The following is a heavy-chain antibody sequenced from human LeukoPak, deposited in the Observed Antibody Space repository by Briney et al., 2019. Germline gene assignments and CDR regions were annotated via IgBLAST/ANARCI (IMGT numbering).Heavy chain of an antibody. CDR3: SYEASYYYYYYMDV. Sequence: PGGSLRLSCAASGFTVSSNYMSWVRQAPGKGLEWVSVIYSGGSTYYADSVKGRFTISRDNSKNTLYLQMNSLRAEDTAVYYCSYEASYYYYYYMDVWGKGTTVTVSS. J-gene: IGHJ6*03. CDR2: IYSGGST. V-gene: IGHV3-53*01. D-gene: IGHD3-16*01. CDR1: GFTVSSNY.